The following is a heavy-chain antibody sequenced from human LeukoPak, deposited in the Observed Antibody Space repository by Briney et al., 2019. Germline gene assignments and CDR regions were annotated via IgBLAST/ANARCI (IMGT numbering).Heavy chain of an antibody. CDR2: IFYTGNA. CDR3: ARKTYCSGGRCYGENWFDP. V-gene: IGHV4-59*08. D-gene: IGHD2-15*01. J-gene: IGHJ5*02. CDR1: GGSISGYH. Sequence: SETLSLTCTVTGGSISGYHWNWIRQSPGKGLEWIANIFYTGNADYNPSLKSRVTISVDMSKNEISLLLSSVTAADTAVYYCARKTYCSGGRCYGENWFDPRGQGTLVTVSS.